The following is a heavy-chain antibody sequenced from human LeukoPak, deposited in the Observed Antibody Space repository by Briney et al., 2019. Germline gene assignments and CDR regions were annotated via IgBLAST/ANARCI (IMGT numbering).Heavy chain of an antibody. CDR1: GFTFSSHS. D-gene: IGHD5-12*01. CDR2: ISSSSSYI. V-gene: IGHV3-21*01. CDR3: ARAVRGYSGYDYGY. Sequence: GGSLRLSCAASGFTFSSHSMNWVRQAPGKGLEWVSSISSSSSYIYYADSVKGRFTISRDNAKNSLYLQMNSLRAEDTAVYYCARAVRGYSGYDYGYWGQGTLVTVSS. J-gene: IGHJ4*02.